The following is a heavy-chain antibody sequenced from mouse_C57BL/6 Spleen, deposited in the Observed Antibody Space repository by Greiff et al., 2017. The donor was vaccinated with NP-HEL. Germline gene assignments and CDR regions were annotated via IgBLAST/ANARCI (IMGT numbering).Heavy chain of an antibody. D-gene: IGHD2-4*01. J-gene: IGHJ2*01. CDR1: GFTFSSYG. V-gene: IGHV5-6*01. CDR2: ISSGGSYT. CDR3: ARAITTLFDY. Sequence: EVQGVESGGDLVKPGGSLKLSCAASGFTFSSYGMSWVRQTPDKRLEWVATISSGGSYTYYPDSVKGRFTISRDNAKNTLYLQMSSLKSEDTAMYYCARAITTLFDYWGQGTTLTVSS.